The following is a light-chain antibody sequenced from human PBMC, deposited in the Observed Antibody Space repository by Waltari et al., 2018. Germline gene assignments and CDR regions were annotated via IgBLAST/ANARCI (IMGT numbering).Light chain of an antibody. CDR2: EVS. CDR3: SSYAGGSTLGV. Sequence: QSALTQPPSASGSPGQSVTIPCTGTCSYVGGYECAPWYQHHPGKAPKPMIYEVSKRPSGVPVRFSGSKSGNTASLTVSGLQAEDEGDYYCSSYAGGSTLGVFGGGTKLTVL. V-gene: IGLV2-8*01. J-gene: IGLJ3*02. CDR1: CSYVGGYEC.